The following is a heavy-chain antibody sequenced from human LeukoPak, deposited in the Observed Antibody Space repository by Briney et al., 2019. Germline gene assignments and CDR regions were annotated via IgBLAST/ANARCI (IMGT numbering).Heavy chain of an antibody. J-gene: IGHJ6*02. D-gene: IGHD2-2*02. CDR1: GGSISSSSYY. CDR2: IYYSGST. CDR3: ARGRLYCSSTSCYIHPYGMDV. V-gene: IGHV4-39*01. Sequence: SETLSLTCTVSGGSISSSSYYWGWIRQPPGKGLEWIGTIYYSGSTYYNPSLKSRVTISVDTSKNQFSLKLSSVTAADTAVYYCARGRLYCSSTSCYIHPYGMDVWGQGTTVTVSS.